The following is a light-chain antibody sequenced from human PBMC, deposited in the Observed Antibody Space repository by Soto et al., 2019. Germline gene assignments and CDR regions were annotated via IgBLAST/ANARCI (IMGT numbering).Light chain of an antibody. J-gene: IGLJ1*01. Sequence: QSVLTQPPSASGTPGQRVTISCSGSISNIGSNTVNWYQQLPGTAPKLLIYYDNLRPSGVPDRISGSKSGTSASLAISGLQSDDEADYYCAAWDDSLNGRVFGTGTKVTVL. CDR1: ISNIGSNT. CDR3: AAWDDSLNGRV. CDR2: YDN. V-gene: IGLV1-44*01.